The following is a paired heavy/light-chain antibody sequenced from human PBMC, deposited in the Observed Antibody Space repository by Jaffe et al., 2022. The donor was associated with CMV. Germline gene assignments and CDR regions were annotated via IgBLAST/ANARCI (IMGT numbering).Light chain of an antibody. J-gene: IGKJ2*01. CDR1: QDITNF. V-gene: IGKV1-16*01. CDR2: ATS. CDR3: QQYSSDPYT. Sequence: DIQMTQSPSSLSASVGDRVTITCRASQDITNFLAWFQQKPGKAPKPLIYATSGLHSGVPSRFSGGRSGTDFTLTISSLQPEDFATYYCQQYSSDPYTFGQGTKLEI.
Heavy chain of an antibody. CDR3: VREIQVQVWSRKYYYYIDV. J-gene: IGHJ6*03. V-gene: IGHV1-69*09. CDR1: GGTFNRHA. D-gene: IGHD5-18*01. Sequence: QAQLVQSGPEMKRPGSSVRVSCKAPGGTFNRHAVSWVRQAPGQGLEWMGRITPILDIIYSAQNFQGRVTITADKSTSTAYMELSSLRSEDTAIYYCVREIQVQVWSRKYYYYIDVWGEGTTVTVSS. CDR2: ITPILDII.